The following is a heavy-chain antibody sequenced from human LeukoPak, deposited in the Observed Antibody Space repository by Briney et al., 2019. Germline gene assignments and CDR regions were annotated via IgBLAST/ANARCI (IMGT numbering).Heavy chain of an antibody. Sequence: ASVKVSCKASGYTFTSYAMNWVRQAPGQGLEWMGWINTNTGNPTYAQGFTGRFVFSLDTSVSTAYLQISSLKAGDTAVYYCARVPPYYYDSSGYYYYFDYWGQGTLVTVSS. V-gene: IGHV7-4-1*02. D-gene: IGHD3-22*01. J-gene: IGHJ4*02. CDR3: ARVPPYYYDSSGYYYYFDY. CDR1: GYTFTSYA. CDR2: INTNTGNP.